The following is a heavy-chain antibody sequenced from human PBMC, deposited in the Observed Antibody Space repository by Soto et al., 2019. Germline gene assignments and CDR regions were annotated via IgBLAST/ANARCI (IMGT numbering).Heavy chain of an antibody. D-gene: IGHD3-22*01. J-gene: IGHJ4*02. CDR1: GFTFSGYS. Sequence: EVQLLESGGGLVQPGGSLRLSCAASGFTFSGYSMNWVRQAPGKGLEWVSYITSSSSTIYYADSVKGRFTISRDNVKNTLYLQMNSLRDEDTAVYYCARDYPGDSNRAGLDYWGLGTLVTVSS. CDR3: ARDYPGDSNRAGLDY. V-gene: IGHV3-48*02. CDR2: ITSSSSTI.